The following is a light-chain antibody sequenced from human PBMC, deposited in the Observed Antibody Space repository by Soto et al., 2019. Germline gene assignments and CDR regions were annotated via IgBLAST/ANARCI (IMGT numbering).Light chain of an antibody. Sequence: QTMVTQEPPFSVSPGGTVTLTCGLSSGSVSSGHYPSWYQQTPGQAPRTLIYSTNTRSSGVPDRFSGSILGSKAALTITGAQADDESDYYCVLYMGSGIWVFGGGTKVTVL. J-gene: IGLJ3*02. V-gene: IGLV8-61*01. CDR1: SGSVSSGHY. CDR2: STN. CDR3: VLYMGSGIWV.